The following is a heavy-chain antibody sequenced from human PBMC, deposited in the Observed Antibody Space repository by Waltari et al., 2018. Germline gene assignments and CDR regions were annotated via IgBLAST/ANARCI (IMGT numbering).Heavy chain of an antibody. CDR1: GYSISSGYY. CDR2: IYHSGST. V-gene: IGHV4-38-2*01. CDR3: ARVNRAVAAELDY. D-gene: IGHD6-19*01. J-gene: IGHJ4*02. Sequence: QVQLQESGPGLVKPSETLSLTCAVSGYSISSGYYWGWIRQPPGKGLEWIGSIYHSGSTTYNPSLKSRVTISVEPSKNQFSLKLSSVTAADTAVYYCARVNRAVAAELDYWGQGTLVTVSS.